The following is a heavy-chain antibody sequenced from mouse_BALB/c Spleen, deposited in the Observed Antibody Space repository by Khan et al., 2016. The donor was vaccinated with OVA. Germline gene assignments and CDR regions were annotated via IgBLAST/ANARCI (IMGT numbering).Heavy chain of an antibody. CDR3: TGGRAY. D-gene: IGHD3-3*01. Sequence: EVQLQASGPGLVKPSQSLSLTCTVTGYSITSDYAWNWIRQFPGNKLEWMGYISYSGTTSYTPSLKSRISITRDTSKNQFFLQLNSLTTEDTATYYCTGGRAYWGQGTLVTVSA. CDR1: GYSITSDYA. V-gene: IGHV3-2*02. J-gene: IGHJ3*01. CDR2: ISYSGTT.